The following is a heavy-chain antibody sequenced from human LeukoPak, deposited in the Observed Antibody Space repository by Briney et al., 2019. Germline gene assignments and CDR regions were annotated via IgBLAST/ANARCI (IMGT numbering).Heavy chain of an antibody. J-gene: IGHJ4*02. CDR2: IKQDGSEK. Sequence: PGGSLRLSCAASGFTFSSYWMSWVRQAPGKGLEWVANIKQDGSEKYYVDSVKGRFTISRDNAKNSLYLQMNSLRAEDTAVYYCARRDYDILTGPGSLDYWGQGTLVTVSS. CDR1: GFTFSSYW. D-gene: IGHD3-9*01. CDR3: ARRDYDILTGPGSLDY. V-gene: IGHV3-7*01.